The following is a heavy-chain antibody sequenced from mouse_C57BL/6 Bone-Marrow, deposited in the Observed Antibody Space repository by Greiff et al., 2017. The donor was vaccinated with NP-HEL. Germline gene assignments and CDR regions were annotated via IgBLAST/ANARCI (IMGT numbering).Heavy chain of an antibody. V-gene: IGHV1-69*01. Sequence: VQLQQPGAELVMPGASVKLSCKASGYTFTSYWMHWVKQRPGQGLEWIGEIDPSDSYTNYNQKFKGKSTLTVDKSSSTAYMQLSSLTSEDSAVYYCARSPPDSSGYVSYFDYWGQGTTLTVSS. CDR3: ARSPPDSSGYVSYFDY. D-gene: IGHD3-2*02. CDR2: IDPSDSYT. CDR1: GYTFTSYW. J-gene: IGHJ2*01.